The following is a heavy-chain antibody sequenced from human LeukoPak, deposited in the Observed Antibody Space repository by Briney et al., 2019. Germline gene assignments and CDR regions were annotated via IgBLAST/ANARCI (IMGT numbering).Heavy chain of an antibody. CDR3: ARADILTGYSHYGMDV. D-gene: IGHD3-9*01. V-gene: IGHV5-51*01. CDR1: YW. CDR2: IYPGDSDT. Sequence: YWIGWVRQMPGKGLEWMGIIYPGDSDTRYSPSFQGQVTISADKSISTAYLQWSSLKASDTAMYYCARADILTGYSHYGMDVWGQGTTVTVSS. J-gene: IGHJ6*02.